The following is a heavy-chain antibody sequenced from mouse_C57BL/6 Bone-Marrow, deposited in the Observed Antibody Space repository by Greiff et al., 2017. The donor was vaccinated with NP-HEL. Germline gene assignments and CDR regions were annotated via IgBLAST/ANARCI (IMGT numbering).Heavy chain of an antibody. CDR2: IDPETGGT. CDR3: TRGITTVVERYAMDY. J-gene: IGHJ4*01. V-gene: IGHV1-15*01. CDR1: GYTFTDYE. D-gene: IGHD1-1*01. Sequence: QVQLQQSGAELVRPGASVTLSCKASGYTFTDYEMHWVKQTPVPGLAWIGAIDPETGGTAYNQKFKGKAILTADKSSSTAYMELRSLTSEDSAVYYCTRGITTVVERYAMDYWGQGTSVTVSS.